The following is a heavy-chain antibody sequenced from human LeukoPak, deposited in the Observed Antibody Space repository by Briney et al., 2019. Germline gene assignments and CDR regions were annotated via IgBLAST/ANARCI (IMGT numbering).Heavy chain of an antibody. V-gene: IGHV1-46*01. J-gene: IGHJ4*02. CDR2: INPSGGST. CDR1: GYTLTGYY. CDR3: ARDPGSYPPTFVY. Sequence: GASVKVSCKASGYTLTGYYMHWVRQAPGQGLEWMGIINPSGGSTSYAQKFQGRVTMTRDTSTSTVYMELSSLRSEDTAVYYCARDPGSYPPTFVYWGQGTLVTVSS. D-gene: IGHD1-26*01.